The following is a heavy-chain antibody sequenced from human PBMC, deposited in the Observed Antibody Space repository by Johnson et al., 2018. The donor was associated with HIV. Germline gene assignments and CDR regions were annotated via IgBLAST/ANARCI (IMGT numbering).Heavy chain of an antibody. CDR3: ASSFTANI. Sequence: VQLVESGGGLVQPGGSLRLSCAASGFTFNNYWMHWVRQVPGKGLVWVSRINSDGSSTTYADSVKGRFTIYRDNAKNTLYLQMNSLRVEDTAVYYCASSFTANIWGQGTMVSVSS. CDR1: GFTFNNYW. D-gene: IGHD5-18*01. CDR2: INSDGSST. V-gene: IGHV3-74*02. J-gene: IGHJ3*02.